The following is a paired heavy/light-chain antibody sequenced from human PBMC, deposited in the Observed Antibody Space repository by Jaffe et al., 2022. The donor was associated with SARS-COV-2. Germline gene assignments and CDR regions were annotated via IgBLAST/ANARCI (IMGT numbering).Light chain of an antibody. CDR1: SGSVSTSYY. V-gene: IGLV8-61*01. CDR2: STN. CDR3: VLYMVSGIWV. Sequence: QTVVTQEPSFSVSPGGTVTLTCGLSSGSVSTSYYPSWYQQTPGQAPRTLIYSTNARSSGVPDRFSGSIFGNKAALTITGAQADDESDYYCVLYMVSGIWVFGGGTKLTVL. J-gene: IGLJ3*02.
Heavy chain of an antibody. J-gene: IGHJ4*02. CDR1: GFTFSSHA. CDR3: ANLQYGF. CDR2: ISTSAGSA. Sequence: EVQLLESGGDLVQPGGSLRLSCAASGFTFSSHALSWVRQAPGKGLECVSVISTSAGSAYYADSVKGRFTISRDNSKNTLYLQMNSLRAEDTAVYYCANLQYGFWGQGTLVTVSS. D-gene: IGHD1-1*01. V-gene: IGHV3-23*01.